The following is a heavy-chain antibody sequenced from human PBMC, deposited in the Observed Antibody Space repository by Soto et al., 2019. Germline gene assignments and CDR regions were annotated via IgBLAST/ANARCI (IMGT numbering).Heavy chain of an antibody. CDR3: ARLPKTTPNLRFFDI. J-gene: IGHJ3*02. Sequence: QLQLQESGPGLVKPSETLSLTCTVSGGSISSSSYYWGWIRQPPGKGLEWIGSIYYSGSTYYNPSLKSRVTISVDTSKNQFSLKLSSVTAADTAVYYSARLPKTTPNLRFFDIWGQGTMVTVSS. CDR1: GGSISSSSYY. D-gene: IGHD1-1*01. CDR2: IYYSGST. V-gene: IGHV4-39*01.